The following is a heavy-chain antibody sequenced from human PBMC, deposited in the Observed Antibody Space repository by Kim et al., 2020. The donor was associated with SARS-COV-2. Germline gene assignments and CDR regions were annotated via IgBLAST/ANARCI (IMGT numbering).Heavy chain of an antibody. CDR3: ATGVLYYDVGYFKD. Sequence: GGSLRLSCAASGYTVTYSYMGWVRQAPGKGLEWVAFIYSDSNTNNAEAVKGRRIIIRDHSKNTLYHQMNSLRAADKAVYYCATGVLYYDVGYFKDSGQG. CDR1: GYTVTYSY. J-gene: IGHJ1*01. CDR2: IYSDSNT. D-gene: IGHD3-22*01. V-gene: IGHV3-66*01.